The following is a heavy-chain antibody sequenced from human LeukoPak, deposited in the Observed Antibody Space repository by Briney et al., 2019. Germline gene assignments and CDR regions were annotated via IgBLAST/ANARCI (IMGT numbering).Heavy chain of an antibody. CDR3: ATDLRDYYDSSGYSY. Sequence: ASVKVSCKVSGYTLTELSMHWVRQAPGKGLEWMGGFDPEDGETIYAQKFQGRVTMTEDTSTDTAYMELSSLRSEDTAVYYCATDLRDYYDSSGYSYWGQGTPVTVSS. D-gene: IGHD3-22*01. V-gene: IGHV1-24*01. CDR2: FDPEDGET. CDR1: GYTLTELS. J-gene: IGHJ4*02.